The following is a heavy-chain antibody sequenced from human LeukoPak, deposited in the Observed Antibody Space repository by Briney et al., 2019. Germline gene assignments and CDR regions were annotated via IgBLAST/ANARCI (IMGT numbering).Heavy chain of an antibody. V-gene: IGHV3-30*04. CDR3: ARDWSL. J-gene: IGHJ4*02. CDR2: IRNDGSDK. Sequence: GGSLRLSCAASGFTFSSYAMHWVRQAPGKGLEWVAFIRNDGSDKYYADSVKGRFSISRDNSKNTLYLQMNSLKPEDTAVYYCARDWSLWGQGTLVTVSS. CDR1: GFTFSSYA.